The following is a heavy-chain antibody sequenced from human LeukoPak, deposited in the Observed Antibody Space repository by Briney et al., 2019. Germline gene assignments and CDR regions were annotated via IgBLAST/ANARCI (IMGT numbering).Heavy chain of an antibody. V-gene: IGHV3-30*18. D-gene: IGHD6-6*01. CDR2: ISYDGSNK. J-gene: IGHJ4*02. CDR3: AKDQIRSSSAWDY. CDR1: GFTFSSYG. Sequence: GRSLRLSCAASGFTFSSYGMHWVRQAPGKGLEWVAVISYDGSNKYYADSVKGRFTISRDNSKNTLYLQMNSLRAEDTAVYYCAKDQIRSSSAWDYWDQGTLVTVSS.